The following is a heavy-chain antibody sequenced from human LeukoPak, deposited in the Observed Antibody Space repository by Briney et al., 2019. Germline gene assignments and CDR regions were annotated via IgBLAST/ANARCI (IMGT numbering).Heavy chain of an antibody. V-gene: IGHV4-61*02. J-gene: IGHJ4*02. Sequence: SSETLSLTCTVSGDSISSGDYYWSWIRQPAGKGLEWIGRISSSGSTNYNPSLKSRVTISVDTSKNQFSLKLSSVTAADTAVYYCARGRALKNYGILTGYYIPQYPYYFDYWGQGTLVTVSS. CDR1: GDSISSGDYY. CDR2: ISSSGST. D-gene: IGHD3-9*01. CDR3: ARGRALKNYGILTGYYIPQYPYYFDY.